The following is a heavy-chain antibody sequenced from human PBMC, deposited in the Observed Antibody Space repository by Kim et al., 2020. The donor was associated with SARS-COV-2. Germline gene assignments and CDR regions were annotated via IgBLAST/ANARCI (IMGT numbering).Heavy chain of an antibody. D-gene: IGHD2-2*02. J-gene: IGHJ6*03. Sequence: SVKVSCKASGGTFSSYAISWVRQAPGQGLEWMGMIIPILGIANYAQKFQGRVTITADKSTSTAYMELSSLRSEDTAVYYCARGRPGYCSSTSCYNNYYYYMDVWGKGTTVTVSS. V-gene: IGHV1-69*04. CDR3: ARGRPGYCSSTSCYNNYYYYMDV. CDR2: IIPILGIA. CDR1: GGTFSSYA.